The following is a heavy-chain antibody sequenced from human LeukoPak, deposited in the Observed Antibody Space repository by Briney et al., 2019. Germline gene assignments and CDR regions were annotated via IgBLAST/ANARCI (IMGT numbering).Heavy chain of an antibody. CDR3: ARGDWYSSSWSRLFDP. V-gene: IGHV1-69*01. CDR2: IIPIFGTA. CDR1: GGTFSSYA. Sequence: GASVKVSCKASGGTFSSYAISWVRQAPGQGLEWMGGIIPIFGTANYAQKFQGRVTITADESTSTAYMELSSLRSEDTAVYYCARGDWYSSSWSRLFDPWGQGTLVTVSS. D-gene: IGHD6-13*01. J-gene: IGHJ5*02.